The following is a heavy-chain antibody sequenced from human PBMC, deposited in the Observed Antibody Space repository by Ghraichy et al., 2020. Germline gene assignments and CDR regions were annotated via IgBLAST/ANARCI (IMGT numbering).Heavy chain of an antibody. D-gene: IGHD6-6*01. CDR2: ISWNSNNI. V-gene: IGHV3-9*01. J-gene: IGHJ4*02. CDR1: GFTFDDYA. CDR3: SKDAYYSTSSITVDS. Sequence: GGSLRLSCAASGFTFDDYAMHWVRQAPGKGLEWVSGISWNSNNIDYADSVKGRFTISRDNAKNSLYLQMNSLRAEDTAFYYCSKDAYYSTSSITVDSWGQGTLVTVSS.